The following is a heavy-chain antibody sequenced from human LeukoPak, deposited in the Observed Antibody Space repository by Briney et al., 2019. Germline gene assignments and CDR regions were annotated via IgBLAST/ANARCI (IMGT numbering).Heavy chain of an antibody. J-gene: IGHJ4*02. D-gene: IGHD6-13*01. Sequence: PGGSLRLSCAASGFTLSSYWMTWVRQAPGKGLEWVACIKQDGSEKYYVDSVKGRFTISRDNAKNTLYLQMNSLRAEDTAVYYCARAPIAAAGTLAVYRYWGQGTPVTVSS. CDR3: ARAPIAAAGTLAVYRY. V-gene: IGHV3-7*01. CDR2: IKQDGSEK. CDR1: GFTLSSYW.